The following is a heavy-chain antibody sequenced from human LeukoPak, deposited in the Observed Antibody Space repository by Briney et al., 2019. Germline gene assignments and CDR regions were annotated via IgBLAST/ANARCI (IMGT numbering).Heavy chain of an antibody. CDR1: GFTFSSHA. V-gene: IGHV3-23*01. CDR3: AKLSDY. Sequence: SGGSLRLSCVASGFTFSSHAMTWVRQAPGKGLEWVSTISISGGTTYYADSVKGRFTISRDNSKNTLYLQMNSLRAEDTAVYYCAKLSDYWGQGTLVTVSS. J-gene: IGHJ4*02. CDR2: ISISGGTT. D-gene: IGHD2/OR15-2a*01.